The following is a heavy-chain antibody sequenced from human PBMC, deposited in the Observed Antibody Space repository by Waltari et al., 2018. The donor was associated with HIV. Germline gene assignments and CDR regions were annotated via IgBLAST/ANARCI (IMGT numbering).Heavy chain of an antibody. CDR1: GVSISSSY. Sequence: QVQLQESCPGLVKPSETLSLTCTVSGVSISSSYWSWIRQPPGKGLEWIGYIYYSGSTNYNPSLKSRVTISVDTSKNQFSLKLSSVTAADTAVYYCARDYYDSSGSSYGMDVWGQGTTVTVSS. J-gene: IGHJ6*02. V-gene: IGHV4-59*01. CDR2: IYYSGST. D-gene: IGHD3-22*01. CDR3: ARDYYDSSGSSYGMDV.